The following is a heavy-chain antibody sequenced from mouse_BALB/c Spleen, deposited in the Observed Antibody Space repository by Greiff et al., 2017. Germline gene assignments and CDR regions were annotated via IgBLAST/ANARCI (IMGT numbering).Heavy chain of an antibody. V-gene: IGHV1S81*02. D-gene: IGHD4-1*01. Sequence: QVHVKQPGAELVKPGASVKLSCKASGYTFTSYWMHWVKQRPGQGLEWIGEINPSNGRTNYNEKFKSKATLTVDKSSSTAYMQLSSLTSEDSAVYYCARNWDVDYWGQGTTLTVSS. CDR2: INPSNGRT. CDR3: ARNWDVDY. CDR1: GYTFTSYW. J-gene: IGHJ2*01.